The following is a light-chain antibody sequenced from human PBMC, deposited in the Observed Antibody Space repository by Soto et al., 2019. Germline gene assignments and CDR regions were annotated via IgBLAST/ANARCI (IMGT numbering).Light chain of an antibody. CDR3: QQGNGLPCT. CDR2: AAS. CDR1: QGINSW. Sequence: DLQMTQSPSSVSASVGDRVTITCRASQGINSWLAWYQQKPGKAPKLLIYAASSLHSGVPSRCCGRGSGEHLTVSSSSRWPEDVAACYSQQGNGLPCTFGEGTKVEIK. V-gene: IGKV1D-12*01. J-gene: IGKJ4*01.